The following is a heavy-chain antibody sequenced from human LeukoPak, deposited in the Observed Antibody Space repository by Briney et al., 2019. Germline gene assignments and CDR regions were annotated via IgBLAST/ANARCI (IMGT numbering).Heavy chain of an antibody. Sequence: SETLSLTCTVSGGSISSYYWSWIRQPAGKGLEWIGRIYTSGSTNYNPSLKSRVTMSVDTSKNQFSLKLSSVTAADTAVYYCAREGAGQGGSYPYYYYYYMDVWGKGTTVTVSS. V-gene: IGHV4-4*07. J-gene: IGHJ6*03. CDR2: IYTSGST. CDR1: GGSISSYY. CDR3: AREGAGQGGSYPYYYYYYMDV. D-gene: IGHD1-26*01.